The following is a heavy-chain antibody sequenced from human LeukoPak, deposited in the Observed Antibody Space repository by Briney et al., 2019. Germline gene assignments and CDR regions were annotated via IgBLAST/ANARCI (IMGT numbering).Heavy chain of an antibody. Sequence: PGGSLRLSCAASGFTFSSYSMNWVRQAPGKGLEWVSYINSSSSTIYYADSEKGRFTIYRDNAKKSQYLQMNSLRDEDTAVYYCARGDCSGGSCLLADYWGQGTLVTVSS. CDR2: INSSSSTI. J-gene: IGHJ4*02. V-gene: IGHV3-48*02. D-gene: IGHD2-15*01. CDR1: GFTFSSYS. CDR3: ARGDCSGGSCLLADY.